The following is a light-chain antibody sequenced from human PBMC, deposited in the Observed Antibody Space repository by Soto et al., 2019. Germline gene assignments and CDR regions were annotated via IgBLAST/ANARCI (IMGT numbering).Light chain of an antibody. CDR2: AAS. J-gene: IGKJ1*01. CDR3: QLSSYPPQT. CDR1: QGISNY. V-gene: IGKV1-27*01. Sequence: DIKMYISLSSLSATVGDRVTITCRASQGISNYLAWYQQKPGKVPKLLIYAASTLQSGVPSRFSGSGSGTDFTLTITSLQPEDSATYYCQLSSYPPQTFAQGAIVDIK.